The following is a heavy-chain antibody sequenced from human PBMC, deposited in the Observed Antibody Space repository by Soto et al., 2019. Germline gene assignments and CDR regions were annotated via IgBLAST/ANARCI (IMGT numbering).Heavy chain of an antibody. CDR2: ISADGSDT. J-gene: IGHJ4*02. V-gene: IGHV3-30*18. Sequence: QVQLVESGGGVVQPERSLRLSCAASGFTFSEYGMHWVRQAPGKGLEWVAAISADGSDTYYGDSVKGRFTISRDNSRNTLFVQMNSLRTEDTGVYYCEQGMAGARQWFGYWGQGTLVTVSS. CDR3: EQGMAGARQWFGY. D-gene: IGHD6-19*01. CDR1: GFTFSEYG.